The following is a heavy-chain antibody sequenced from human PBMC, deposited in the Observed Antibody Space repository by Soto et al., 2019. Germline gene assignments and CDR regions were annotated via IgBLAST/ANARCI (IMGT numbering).Heavy chain of an antibody. CDR2: ISYDGSNK. J-gene: IGHJ4*02. Sequence: QVQLVESGGGVVQPGRSLRLSCAASGFTFSNYAMQWVRQAPGKGLEWVALISYDGSNKYCADSVKGRFTISRDNSKNTLYLQMNSLRAEDTAVYYCAKDCCSSTTCMFDYWGQGTLVTVSS. CDR1: GFTFSNYA. D-gene: IGHD2-2*01. CDR3: AKDCCSSTTCMFDY. V-gene: IGHV3-30*18.